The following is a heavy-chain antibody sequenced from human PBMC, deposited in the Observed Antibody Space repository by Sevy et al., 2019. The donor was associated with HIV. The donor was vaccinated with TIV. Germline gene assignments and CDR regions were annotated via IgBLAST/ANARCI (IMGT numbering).Heavy chain of an antibody. V-gene: IGHV3-23*01. Sequence: GGSLRLSCAASGFTFSSYAMSWVRQAPGKGLEWVSAISGSGGSTYYADSVKGRFTIARDNSKNTLYLQMNSPRAEDTAVYYCARVGRAFDIWGQGTMVTVSS. J-gene: IGHJ3*02. CDR1: GFTFSSYA. CDR3: ARVGRAFDI. D-gene: IGHD2-15*01. CDR2: ISGSGGST.